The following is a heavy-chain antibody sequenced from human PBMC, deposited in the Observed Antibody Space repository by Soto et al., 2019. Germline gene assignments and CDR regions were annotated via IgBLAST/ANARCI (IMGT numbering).Heavy chain of an antibody. D-gene: IGHD5-12*01. CDR2: IIPIFGTA. CDR1: GGTFSSYA. CDR3: ARGRDGYNVYYYGMDV. J-gene: IGHJ6*02. V-gene: IGHV1-69*06. Sequence: SVKVSCKASGGTFSSYAISWVRQAPGQGLEWMGGIIPIFGTANYAQKFQGRVTITADKSTSTAYMELSSLRSEDTAEYYCARGRDGYNVYYYGMDVWGQGTTVTVSS.